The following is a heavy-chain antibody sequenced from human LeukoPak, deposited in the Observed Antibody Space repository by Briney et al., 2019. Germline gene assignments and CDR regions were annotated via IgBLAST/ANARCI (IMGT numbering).Heavy chain of an antibody. CDR2: INHSGST. J-gene: IGHJ4*02. D-gene: IGHD3-22*01. Sequence: SETLSLTCAVYGGSFSGYYWSWIRQPPGRGLEWIGEINHSGSTNYNPSLKSRVTISVDTSKNQFSLKLSSVTAADTAVYYCARRPPRDRYYDSSGSLDYWGQGTLVTVSS. V-gene: IGHV4-34*01. CDR1: GGSFSGYY. CDR3: ARRPPRDRYYDSSGSLDY.